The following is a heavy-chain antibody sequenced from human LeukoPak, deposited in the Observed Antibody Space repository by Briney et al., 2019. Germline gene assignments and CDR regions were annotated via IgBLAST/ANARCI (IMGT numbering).Heavy chain of an antibody. CDR2: IIPIFGTA. D-gene: IGHD5-18*01. Sequence: ASVKVSCKASGGTFSSCAISWVRQAPGQGLEWMGGIIPIFGTANYAQKFQGRVTITADESTSTAYMELSSLRSEDTAVYYCASNPRRGYSYGYFDYWGQGTLVTVSS. CDR1: GGTFSSCA. CDR3: ASNPRRGYSYGYFDY. J-gene: IGHJ4*02. V-gene: IGHV1-69*13.